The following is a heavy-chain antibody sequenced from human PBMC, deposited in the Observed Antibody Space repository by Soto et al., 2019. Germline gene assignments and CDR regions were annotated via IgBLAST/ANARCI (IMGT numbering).Heavy chain of an antibody. CDR1: GFTFSDYY. CDR2: ISSSGSTI. V-gene: IGHV3-11*01. D-gene: IGHD3-9*01. Sequence: PGGSLRLSCAASGFTFSDYYMSWIRQAPGKGLEWVSYISSSGSTIYYADSVKGRFTISRDNAKNSLYLQMNSLRAEDTAVYYCARDHDILTGYSYFDYWGQGTLVTAPQ. CDR3: ARDHDILTGYSYFDY. J-gene: IGHJ4*02.